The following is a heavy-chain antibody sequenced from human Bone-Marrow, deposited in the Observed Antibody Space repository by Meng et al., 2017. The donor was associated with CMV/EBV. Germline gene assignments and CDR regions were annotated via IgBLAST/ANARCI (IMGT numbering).Heavy chain of an antibody. CDR3: ATNSQGIAARRNWYYFDY. D-gene: IGHD6-6*01. CDR1: GGSFIGYY. CDR2: INHSGIT. Sequence: SDTLSLTFAAHGGSFIGYYWSWIRQPPGKGLEWIWEINHSGITNYNPSLKSQVTISVDTSKNQFSLKLSYVTAADTAVYYCATNSQGIAARRNWYYFDYLGQGTLVNVAS. V-gene: IGHV4-34*01. J-gene: IGHJ4*02.